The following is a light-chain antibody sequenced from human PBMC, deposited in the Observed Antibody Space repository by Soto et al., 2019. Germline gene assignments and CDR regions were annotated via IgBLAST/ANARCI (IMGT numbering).Light chain of an antibody. CDR3: NSFTRTSSTTV. J-gene: IGLJ1*01. CDR2: DVS. CDR1: SSDIDVYNH. V-gene: IGLV2-14*01. Sequence: QSVLTQPASVSGSPGQSITISCTGTSSDIDVYNHVSWYQQHPGKAPKLMIYDVSNRPSGVSNRFSGSKSGNTASLTISGLQPEDEADYYCNSFTRTSSTTVFGTGIKFTV.